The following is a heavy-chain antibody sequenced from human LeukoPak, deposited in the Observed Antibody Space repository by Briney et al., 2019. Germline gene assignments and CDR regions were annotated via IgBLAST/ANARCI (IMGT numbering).Heavy chain of an antibody. D-gene: IGHD3-3*01. J-gene: IGHJ3*02. CDR2: ISAYNGNT. CDR1: GYTFTSYG. V-gene: IGHV1-18*01. CDR3: AREHGITIFGVVIKASFDI. Sequence: ASVKVSCKASGYTFTSYGISWVRQAPGQGLEWMGWISAYNGNTNYAQKLQGRVTMTTDTSTSTAYMELRSLRSDDTAVYYCAREHGITIFGVVIKASFDIWGQGTMVTVSS.